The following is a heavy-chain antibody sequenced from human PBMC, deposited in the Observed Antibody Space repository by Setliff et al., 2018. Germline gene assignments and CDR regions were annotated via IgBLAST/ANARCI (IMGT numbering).Heavy chain of an antibody. J-gene: IGHJ6*03. V-gene: IGHV4-61*09. CDR2: INRRGST. CDR1: GGSVNSGYDN. D-gene: IGHD6-19*01. CDR3: ARATSGWYSAYYYYMDV. Sequence: SETLSLTCTVSGGSVNSGYDNWNWLRQPAGKGLEWIGHINRRGSTNFTPSLKSRVTISLDTSKNQFSLNLTSVTAADTAVYYCARATSGWYSAYYYYMDVWGKGTTVTFSS.